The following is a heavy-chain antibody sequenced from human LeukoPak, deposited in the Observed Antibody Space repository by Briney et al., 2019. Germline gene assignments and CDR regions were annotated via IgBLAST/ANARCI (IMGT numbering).Heavy chain of an antibody. CDR1: GGSMSRRY. CDR3: ARDVARSGDLFGWFDP. J-gene: IGHJ5*02. Sequence: PSETLSLTCTVSGGSMSRRYWSWIRQPPGKGLEWIGYVYYSGTTNSNPSLKSRVTISVDTSKNQFSLNLRSVTAADTAVYYCARDVARSGDLFGWFDPWGQGTLVIVSS. CDR2: VYYSGTT. D-gene: IGHD3-10*01. V-gene: IGHV4-59*11.